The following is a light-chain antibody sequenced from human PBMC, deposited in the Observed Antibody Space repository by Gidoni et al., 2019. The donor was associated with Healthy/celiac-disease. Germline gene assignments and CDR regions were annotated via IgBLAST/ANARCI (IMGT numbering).Light chain of an antibody. CDR2: DAS. Sequence: DIQMTQSPSTLSASVGDRVTITCRASQSISSWLAWYQQKPGKAPKLLIYDASSLESGVPSRFSGSGSGTEFTLTISRLQPDDFATYYCQQYNSYSLFTFGPGTKVDIK. CDR3: QQYNSYSLFT. V-gene: IGKV1-5*01. J-gene: IGKJ3*01. CDR1: QSISSW.